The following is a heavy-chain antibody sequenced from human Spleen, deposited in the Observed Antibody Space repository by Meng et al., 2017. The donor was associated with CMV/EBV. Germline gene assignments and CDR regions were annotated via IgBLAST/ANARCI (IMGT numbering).Heavy chain of an antibody. CDR1: GASIKNYN. CDR2: IQVIGHT. J-gene: IGHJ4*02. Sequence: QVKIKESGPGLVKPSATLSLTCIVSGASIKNYNWNWVRQPAGQGLEWIGLIQVIGHTVYNPSLKSRVTVSLDASKSQFSLTLNSVTAADTATYYCAGSRPGGGACDYWGQGILVTVSS. D-gene: IGHD3-16*01. V-gene: IGHV4-4*07. CDR3: AGSRPGGGACDY.